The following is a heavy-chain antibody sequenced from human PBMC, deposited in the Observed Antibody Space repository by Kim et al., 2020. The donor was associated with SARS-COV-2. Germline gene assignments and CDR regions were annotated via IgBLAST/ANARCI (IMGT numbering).Heavy chain of an antibody. Sequence: SVKVSCKASGGTFSSYAISWVRQAPGQGLEWMGGIIPIFGTANYAQKFQGRVTITADESTSTAYMELSSLRSEDTAVYYCARGSSSWRARMGFFDYWGQGTLVTVSS. D-gene: IGHD6-13*01. CDR3: ARGSSSWRARMGFFDY. CDR1: GGTFSSYA. V-gene: IGHV1-69*13. CDR2: IIPIFGTA. J-gene: IGHJ4*02.